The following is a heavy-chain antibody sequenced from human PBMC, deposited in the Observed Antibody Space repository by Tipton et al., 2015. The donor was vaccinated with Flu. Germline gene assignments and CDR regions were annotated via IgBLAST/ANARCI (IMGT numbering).Heavy chain of an antibody. CDR2: ISGYNGDT. J-gene: IGHJ5*02. CDR3: ARAAIVLRSFGYLYDLENYFDP. D-gene: IGHD3-9*01. CDR1: GYTFTSYA. V-gene: IGHV1-18*01. Sequence: QLVQSGVEVKTPGASVKVSCRATGYTFTSYAITWVRQAPGHGLEWMGWISGYNGDTNYAQKFQGRVTMTTDTSTTTAYMELKSLRSDDTAVYYCARAAIVLRSFGYLYDLENYFDPWGQGTLVTVSS.